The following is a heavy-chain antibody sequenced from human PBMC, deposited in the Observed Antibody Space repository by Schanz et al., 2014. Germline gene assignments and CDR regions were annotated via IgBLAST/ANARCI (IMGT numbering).Heavy chain of an antibody. CDR1: GFTFNNFG. V-gene: IGHV3-48*04. J-gene: IGHJ4*02. CDR3: VVWFGGIRND. CDR2: ISSGGSDT. D-gene: IGHD3-10*01. Sequence: EVQLVESGGGFVQPGGSLRLSCAASGFTFNNFGMNWVRQAPGKGPEWVSYISSGGSDTYYADSVQGRFTISRDNARNSLYLQMNSLKTDDTAVYYCVVWFGGIRNDWGRGTLVTVSS.